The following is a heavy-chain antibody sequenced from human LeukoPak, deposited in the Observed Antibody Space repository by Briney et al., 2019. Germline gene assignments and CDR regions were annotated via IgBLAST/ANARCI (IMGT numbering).Heavy chain of an antibody. V-gene: IGHV4-59*01. CDR1: GGSISSYD. CDR2: INYSRST. J-gene: IGHJ6*03. D-gene: IGHD3-3*01. CDR3: VRSDFWSGYPLFYYYYMDV. Sequence: SETLSLTCTVSGGSISSYDWSWIRQPPGKGLEWIGYINYSRSTDYSPSLKSRATISVDTSKNQFSLNLSSLTAADTAVYYCVRSDFWSGYPLFYYYYMDVWGKGTTVTVSS.